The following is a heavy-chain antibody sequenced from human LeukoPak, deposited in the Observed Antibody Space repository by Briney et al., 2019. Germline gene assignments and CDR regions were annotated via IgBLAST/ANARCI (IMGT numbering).Heavy chain of an antibody. CDR1: GFTFSSYS. CDR2: IYSGGST. D-gene: IGHD5-18*01. J-gene: IGHJ4*02. V-gene: IGHV3-53*01. CDR3: ARDKGYGGGVDY. Sequence: PGGSLRLSCAASGFTFSSYSMNWVRQAPGKGLEWVSVIYSGGSTYYADSVKGRFTISRDNSKNTLYLQMNSLRAEDTAVYYCARDKGYGGGVDYWGQGTLVTVSS.